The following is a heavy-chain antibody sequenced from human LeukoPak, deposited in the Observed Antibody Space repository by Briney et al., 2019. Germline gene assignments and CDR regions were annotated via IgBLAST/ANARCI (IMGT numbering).Heavy chain of an antibody. J-gene: IGHJ6*03. Sequence: GGSLRLSCAVSGFTFSRNGMHWVRQAPGKGLEWVAVIWYDGSNKYYADSVKGRFTISRDNSKNTLYLQMNSLRAEDTAVYYCAKDPGMATTFYYYYMDVWGKGTTVTVSS. D-gene: IGHD5-24*01. CDR3: AKDPGMATTFYYYYMDV. CDR1: GFTFSRNG. CDR2: IWYDGSNK. V-gene: IGHV3-33*06.